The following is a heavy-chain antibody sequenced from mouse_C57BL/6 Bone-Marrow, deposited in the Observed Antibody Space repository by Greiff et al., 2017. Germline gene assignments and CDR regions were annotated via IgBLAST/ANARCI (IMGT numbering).Heavy chain of an antibody. V-gene: IGHV1-64*01. Sequence: VQLQQPGAELVKPGASVKLSCKASGYTFTSYWMHWVKQRPGQGLEWIGMIHPNSGSTNYNEKFKSKATLTVDKSSSTAYMQLSSLTSEDSAVYYCARFYYDYDWYFDVWGTGTTVTVSS. D-gene: IGHD2-4*01. CDR2: IHPNSGST. J-gene: IGHJ1*03. CDR3: ARFYYDYDWYFDV. CDR1: GYTFTSYW.